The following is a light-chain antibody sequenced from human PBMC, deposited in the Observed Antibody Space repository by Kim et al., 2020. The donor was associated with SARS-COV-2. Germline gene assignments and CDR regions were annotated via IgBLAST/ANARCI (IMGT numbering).Light chain of an antibody. CDR3: QTWGTGSWL. CDR2: LNSDGSH. J-gene: IGLJ3*02. Sequence: ASVKLTCTLSSGHNNYAIAWHQQQPEKGPRYLMKLNSDGSHKKGDGIPDRFSGSSSGAERYLTISSLHSEDEADYYCQTWGTGSWLFGGGTQLTVL. CDR1: SGHNNYA. V-gene: IGLV4-69*01.